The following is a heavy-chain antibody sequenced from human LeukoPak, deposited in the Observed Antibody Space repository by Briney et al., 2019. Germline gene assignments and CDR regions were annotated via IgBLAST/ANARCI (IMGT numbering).Heavy chain of an antibody. V-gene: IGHV4-61*02. D-gene: IGHD6-13*01. Sequence: PSETLSLTCTVSGGSISSGSYYWSWIRQPAGKGLEWIGRIYTSGSTNYNPSLKSRVTISVDTSKNQFSLKLSSVTAADTAVYYCASIHSSSWYVRDAFDIWGQGTMVTVSS. CDR1: GGSISSGSYY. J-gene: IGHJ3*02. CDR3: ASIHSSSWYVRDAFDI. CDR2: IYTSGST.